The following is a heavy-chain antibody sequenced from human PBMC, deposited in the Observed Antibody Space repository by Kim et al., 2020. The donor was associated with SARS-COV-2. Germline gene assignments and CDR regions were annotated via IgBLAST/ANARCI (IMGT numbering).Heavy chain of an antibody. J-gene: IGHJ6*02. Sequence: SETLSLTCAVSGGSISSSNWWSWVRQPPGKGLEWIGEIYHSGSTNYNPSLKSRVTISVDKSKNQFSLKLSSVTAADTAVYYCARGSYGDWYYYYYGMDVWGQGTTVTVSS. CDR1: GGSISSSNW. V-gene: IGHV4-4*02. CDR2: IYHSGST. D-gene: IGHD4-17*01. CDR3: ARGSYGDWYYYYYGMDV.